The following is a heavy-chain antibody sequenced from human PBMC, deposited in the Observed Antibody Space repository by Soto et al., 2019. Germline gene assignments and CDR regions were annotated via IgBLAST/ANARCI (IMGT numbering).Heavy chain of an antibody. CDR3: ARYAGSSWFDY. D-gene: IGHD6-13*01. CDR1: GGSINTYY. Sequence: LSLTCTVSGGSINTYYWSWIRQPPGKALEWIGYIYYSGRTNYNPSLKSRVTMSLDTSKNQFSLKLSSVTAADTAVYYCARYAGSSWFDYWGQGTLVTVSS. CDR2: IYYSGRT. V-gene: IGHV4-59*01. J-gene: IGHJ4*02.